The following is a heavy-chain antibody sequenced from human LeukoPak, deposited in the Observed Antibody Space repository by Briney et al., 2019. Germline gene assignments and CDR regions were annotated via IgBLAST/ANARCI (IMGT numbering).Heavy chain of an antibody. Sequence: PSETLSLTCAVSGYSISSGYYWGGIRQPPGKGLEWIGSIYYSGSTYYNPSLKSRVTISVDTSKNQFSLKLSSVTAADTAVYYCARGMGWFDPWGQGTLVTVSS. CDR2: IYYSGST. CDR3: ARGMGWFDP. J-gene: IGHJ5*02. V-gene: IGHV4-38-2*01. CDR1: GYSISSGYY. D-gene: IGHD1-14*01.